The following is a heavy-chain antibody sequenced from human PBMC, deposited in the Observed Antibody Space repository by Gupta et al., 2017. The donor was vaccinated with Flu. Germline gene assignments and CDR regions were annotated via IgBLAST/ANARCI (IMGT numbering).Heavy chain of an antibody. J-gene: IGHJ4*02. V-gene: IGHV5-51*01. D-gene: IGHD6-6*01. CDR3: ARHKSNIAARPLDY. CDR2: IYPGDSDT. Sequence: SYGIGWVRQMPGKGLEWMGIIYPGDSDTRYSPSFQGQVTISADKSISTAYLQWSSLKASDTAMYYCARHKSNIAARPLDYWGQGTLVTVSS. CDR1: SYG.